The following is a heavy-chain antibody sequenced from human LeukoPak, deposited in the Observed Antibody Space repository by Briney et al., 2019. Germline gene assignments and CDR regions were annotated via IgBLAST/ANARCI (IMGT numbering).Heavy chain of an antibody. J-gene: IGHJ6*03. CDR1: GFTFSSYW. D-gene: IGHD1-20*01. V-gene: IGHV3-74*01. Sequence: GGSLRLSCAASGFTFSSYWMHWVRQAPGKGLVWVSRTNSDGSSTSYADSVKGRFTISRDNAKNTLYLQMNSLRAEDMAVYYCARGLYNWNLYYYYYMDVWGKGTTVTVSS. CDR3: ARGLYNWNLYYYYYMDV. CDR2: TNSDGSST.